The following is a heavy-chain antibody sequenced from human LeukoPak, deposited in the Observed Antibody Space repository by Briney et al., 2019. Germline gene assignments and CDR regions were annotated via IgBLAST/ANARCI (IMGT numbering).Heavy chain of an antibody. CDR1: GFTVSNNY. V-gene: IGHV3-66*01. Sequence: GGSLRLSCAVSGFTVSNNYMSWVRQAPGKGLEWVSVIYSGGRTHYADSVKGRFTISRDNSKNTLYLQMNSLRAEDTAVYYCARDPNRDHREPFQHSGQGTLVTVSS. CDR2: IYSGGRT. J-gene: IGHJ1*01. D-gene: IGHD1-14*01. CDR3: ARDPNRDHREPFQH.